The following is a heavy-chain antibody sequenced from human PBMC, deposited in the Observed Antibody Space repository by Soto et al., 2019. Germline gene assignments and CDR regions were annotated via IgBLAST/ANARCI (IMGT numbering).Heavy chain of an antibody. Sequence: GGSLRLSCEASGFTFSDYWIHWVRQAPGKGLEWVSSISSSSSYIYYADSVKGRFTISRDNAKNSLYLQMNSLRAEDTAVYYCAIVVVPAAKYYFDYWGQGTLVTVSS. CDR3: AIVVVPAAKYYFDY. CDR2: ISSSSSYI. D-gene: IGHD2-2*01. J-gene: IGHJ4*02. V-gene: IGHV3-21*01. CDR1: GFTFSDYW.